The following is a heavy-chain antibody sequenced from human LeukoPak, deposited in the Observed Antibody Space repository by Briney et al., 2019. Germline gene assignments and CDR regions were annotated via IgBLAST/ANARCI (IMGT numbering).Heavy chain of an antibody. D-gene: IGHD6-19*01. CDR1: GFTFSSYS. CDR3: AREREQWHAFDI. Sequence: PGGSLRLSCAASGFTFSSYSMNWVRQAPGKGLEWVSSISSSSYIYYADSVKGRFTISRDNAKNSLYLQMNSLRAEDTAVYFCAREREQWHAFDIWGQGTVVTVPS. J-gene: IGHJ3*02. CDR2: ISSSSYI. V-gene: IGHV3-21*01.